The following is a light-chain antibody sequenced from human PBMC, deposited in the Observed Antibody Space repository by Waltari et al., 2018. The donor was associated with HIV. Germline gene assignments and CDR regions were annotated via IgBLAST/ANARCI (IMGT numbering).Light chain of an antibody. CDR2: DVI. J-gene: IGLJ2*01. Sequence: QSALTQPASVSGSPGQSITFSCTGTSSDVGGYNYVSWYQQNPGKAPKRLIYDVIKRPSGVSARFSGSKSGNTASLTISGLQAEDEADYYCSSYTAYSTLIFGGGTKLTVL. CDR3: SSYTAYSTLI. V-gene: IGLV2-14*03. CDR1: SSDVGGYNY.